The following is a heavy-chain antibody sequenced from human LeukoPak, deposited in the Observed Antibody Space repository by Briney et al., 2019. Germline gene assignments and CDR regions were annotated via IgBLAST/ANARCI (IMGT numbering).Heavy chain of an antibody. D-gene: IGHD3-3*01. CDR2: IIPIFGTA. Sequence: SVKVSCKASGGTFSSYAISWVRQAPGQGLEWMGGIIPIFGTANYAQKFQGRVTITADESTSTAYMELSSLRSEDTAVYYCARGLLWSGWGKADAFDIWGQGAMVTVSS. V-gene: IGHV1-69*13. J-gene: IGHJ3*02. CDR3: ARGLLWSGWGKADAFDI. CDR1: GGTFSSYA.